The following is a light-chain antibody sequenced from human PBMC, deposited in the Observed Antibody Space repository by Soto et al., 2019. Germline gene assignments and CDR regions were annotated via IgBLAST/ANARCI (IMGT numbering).Light chain of an antibody. CDR1: SGHSNYA. Sequence: QSVLTQSPSASASLGASVKLTCTLSSGHSNYAIAWHQQQSEKGPRYLMKLNSDGSHSKGDGIPDRFSGSSSGAERYLTISSLQSEDAADYYCQTWGSGIVVFGGGTTLTVL. CDR2: LNSDGSH. J-gene: IGLJ2*01. V-gene: IGLV4-69*01. CDR3: QTWGSGIVV.